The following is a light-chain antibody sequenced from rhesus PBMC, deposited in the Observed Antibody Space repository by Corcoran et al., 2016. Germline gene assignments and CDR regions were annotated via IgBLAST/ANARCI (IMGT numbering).Light chain of an antibody. J-gene: IGKJ1*01. CDR2: KES. CDR3: LQHISSPPT. Sequence: DIQMTQSPSSLSASVGDTVTITCRASQSISSWLDWYQQQPGKTPKVLSYKESNLQSGVPSTFSGSVPVTDFTLTISSLQPEDFATYYCLQHISSPPTFGQGTKVEIE. V-gene: IGKV1-22*01. CDR1: QSISSW.